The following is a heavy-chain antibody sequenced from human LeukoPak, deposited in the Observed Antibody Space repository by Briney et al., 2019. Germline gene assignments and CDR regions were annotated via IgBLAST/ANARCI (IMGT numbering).Heavy chain of an antibody. CDR3: ARYHDWHFDF. Sequence: EGSLRLSCAASGFTFSSYAMSWVRQAPGKGLEWVSAISGSGGSTYYADSVKGRFTISRDNSKNTLYLQMNSLTAEDTAVYYCARYHDWHFDFWAQGTLVIVSS. CDR2: ISGSGGST. D-gene: IGHD3-9*01. CDR1: GFTFSSYA. V-gene: IGHV3-23*01. J-gene: IGHJ5*01.